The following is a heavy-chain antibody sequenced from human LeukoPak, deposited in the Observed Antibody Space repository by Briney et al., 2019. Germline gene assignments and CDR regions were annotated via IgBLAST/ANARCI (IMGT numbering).Heavy chain of an antibody. CDR2: IDHSGST. V-gene: IGHV4-34*01. CDR3: ATDKRFGDTAMVNWFVP. J-gene: IGHJ5*02. D-gene: IGHD5-18*01. CDR1: LGSFSGVY. Sequence: SETLSLPCAVYLGSFSGVYWSWVRQPPGKGLEWLGDIDHSGSTNDHPPLKRRVTISVDMLQIQFSLKLSTVSAADTAVYYCATDKRFGDTAMVNWFVPWGKGTLVTVS.